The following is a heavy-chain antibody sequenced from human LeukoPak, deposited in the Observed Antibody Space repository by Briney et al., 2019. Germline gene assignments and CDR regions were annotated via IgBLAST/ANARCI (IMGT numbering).Heavy chain of an antibody. CDR1: GFNFSNYD. D-gene: IGHD2-21*02. J-gene: IGHJ5*02. CDR2: IRYDGTDK. Sequence: PGGSLRLSCAESGFNFSNYDMHWVRQAPGKGLEWVAFIRYDGTDKYYADSVKGRFTISRDNSKNTLYLQMNSLRNEDAAVYYCAKGDTSWGQGTLVTVSS. V-gene: IGHV3-30*02. CDR3: AKGDTS.